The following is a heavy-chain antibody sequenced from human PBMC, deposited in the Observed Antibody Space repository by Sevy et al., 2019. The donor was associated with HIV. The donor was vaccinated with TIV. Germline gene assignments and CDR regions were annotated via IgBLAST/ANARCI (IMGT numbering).Heavy chain of an antibody. Sequence: GGSLRLSCAASGFTFSSYWMHWVRQAPGKGLVRVSRINSDGSSTSYADSVKGRFTISRDNAKNTLYLQMNSLRAEDTAVYYCARLPRRLVREDAFDIWGQGTMVTVSS. J-gene: IGHJ3*02. V-gene: IGHV3-74*01. CDR1: GFTFSSYW. CDR2: INSDGSST. D-gene: IGHD6-19*01. CDR3: ARLPRRLVREDAFDI.